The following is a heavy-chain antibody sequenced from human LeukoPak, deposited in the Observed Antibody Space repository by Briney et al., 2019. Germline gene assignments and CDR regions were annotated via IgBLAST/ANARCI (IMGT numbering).Heavy chain of an antibody. CDR1: GFTFSKYW. V-gene: IGHV3-74*01. J-gene: IGHJ4*02. CDR3: ATKQWLAPPPDS. CDR2: INTDGTVT. D-gene: IGHD6-19*01. Sequence: GGSLRLSCAASGFTFSKYWMLWVRQAPGKGLESDSRINTDGTVTTYADSVKGRFTVSRDNADNTMFLQMNSVRDVDTAVYYCATKQWLAPPPDSWGQGTPVTVSS.